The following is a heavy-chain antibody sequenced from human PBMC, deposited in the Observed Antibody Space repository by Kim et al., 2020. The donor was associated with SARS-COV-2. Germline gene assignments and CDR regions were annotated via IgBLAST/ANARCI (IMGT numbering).Heavy chain of an antibody. Sequence: SVKVSCKASGGTFSSYAISWVRQAPGQGLEWMGGIIPIFGTANYAQKFQGRVTITADESTSTAYMELSSLRSEDTAVYYCATLGYCSSTSCYGVYYYYYGMDVWGQGTTVTVSS. V-gene: IGHV1-69*13. D-gene: IGHD2-2*01. J-gene: IGHJ6*02. CDR1: GGTFSSYA. CDR3: ATLGYCSSTSCYGVYYYYYGMDV. CDR2: IIPIFGTA.